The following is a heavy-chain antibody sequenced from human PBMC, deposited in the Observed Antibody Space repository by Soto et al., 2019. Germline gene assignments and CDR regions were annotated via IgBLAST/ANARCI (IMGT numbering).Heavy chain of an antibody. CDR1: GFTFSNFA. CDR3: ANPIPKTGTTFGF. J-gene: IGHJ4*02. D-gene: IGHD1-1*01. V-gene: IGHV3-23*01. CDR2: ISGSGDDA. Sequence: QLLESGGGFVQPGGSLRLSCVASGFTFSNFAMAWVRQAPGEGLEWVSAISGSGDDAFYADSMKGRFTISRDNSKDTLYLQINSLRAEDTVVYYCANPIPKTGTTFGFWGQGTLVTVSS.